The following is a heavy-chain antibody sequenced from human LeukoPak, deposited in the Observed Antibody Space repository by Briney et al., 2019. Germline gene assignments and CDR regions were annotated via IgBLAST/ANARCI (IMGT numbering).Heavy chain of an antibody. V-gene: IGHV4-4*07. CDR1: GGSISSYY. Sequence: SETLSLTCTVSGGSISSYYWSWIRQPGGKGLEWIGRIYTSGSTNYNPSLKSRVTMSVDTSKNQFSLKLSSVTAADTAVYYCARDRIAELDAFDIWGQGTMVTVSS. CDR3: ARDRIAELDAFDI. CDR2: IYTSGST. J-gene: IGHJ3*02. D-gene: IGHD6-13*01.